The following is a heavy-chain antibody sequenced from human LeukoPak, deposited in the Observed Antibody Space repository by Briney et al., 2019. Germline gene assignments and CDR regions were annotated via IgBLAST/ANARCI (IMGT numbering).Heavy chain of an antibody. CDR3: AKESGPNYFDY. CDR2: VSYDGNNK. V-gene: IGHV3-30-3*01. J-gene: IGHJ4*02. D-gene: IGHD5-12*01. Sequence: GGSLRLSCAAAGFSFSSFAMHWVRQAPGKGLEWVAVVSYDGNNKYYADSVKGRFTISRDNSNNTLYLQMNSLRVEDTAVYYCAKESGPNYFDYCGQGTLVTVSS. CDR1: GFSFSSFA.